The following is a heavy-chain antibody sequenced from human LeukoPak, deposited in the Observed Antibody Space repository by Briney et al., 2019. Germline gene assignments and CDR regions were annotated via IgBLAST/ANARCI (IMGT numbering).Heavy chain of an antibody. CDR2: IHHSGTT. Sequence: KPSETLSLTCTVSGGSISSGDYYWGWIRQPPGKGLEWFGYIHHSGTTHYNPSLRSRITISLDRSKNQFSLKLTSVTAADTAVYFCARHPPLGIEQIHWLDPWGQGTLVTVSS. J-gene: IGHJ5*02. D-gene: IGHD7-27*01. CDR3: ARHPPLGIEQIHWLDP. V-gene: IGHV4-30-2*01. CDR1: GGSISSGDYY.